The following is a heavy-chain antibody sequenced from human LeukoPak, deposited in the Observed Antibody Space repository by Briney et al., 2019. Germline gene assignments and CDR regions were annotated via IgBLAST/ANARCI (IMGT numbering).Heavy chain of an antibody. V-gene: IGHV3-74*01. Sequence: GGSLRLSCAASGFTFSSYWMNWVRQAPGKGLVWVSRIASDGSSTTYADSVMGRFSISRDNAKNTLYLQMNSLRVEDTAVYYCARGRPHGNDYWGQGTLVTVSS. CDR3: ARGRPHGNDY. D-gene: IGHD4-23*01. J-gene: IGHJ4*02. CDR1: GFTFSSYW. CDR2: IASDGSST.